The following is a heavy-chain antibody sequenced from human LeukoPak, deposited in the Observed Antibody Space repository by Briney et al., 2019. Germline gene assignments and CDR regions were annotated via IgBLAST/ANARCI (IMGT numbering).Heavy chain of an antibody. V-gene: IGHV4-59*01. CDR3: ARGFDYKSTYFDN. CDR1: GGSIGTSY. D-gene: IGHD5-12*01. J-gene: IGHJ4*02. CDR2: IHYSGQN. Sequence: SETLSLTCTVSGGSIGTSYWNWIRQSPGKGLQWIGYIHYSGQNKYNPSLKSRVAISMDTPKSQISLKLTSVTAADTAVYYCARGFDYKSTYFDNWGQGTLVTVSP.